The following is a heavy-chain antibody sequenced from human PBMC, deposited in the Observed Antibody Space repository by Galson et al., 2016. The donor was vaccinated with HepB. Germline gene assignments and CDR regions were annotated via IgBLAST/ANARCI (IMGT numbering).Heavy chain of an antibody. D-gene: IGHD1-14*01. CDR3: ARSDRYFFDY. J-gene: IGHJ4*02. CDR2: IYWDDDT. CDR1: GFSLTTFGVG. V-gene: IGHV2-5*02. Sequence: PALVKPTQTLTLTCNFSGFSLTTFGVGVGWLRQPPGKPLEWLALIYWDDDTRYSPSLKSRLTLTQDHSKNQVVLSVTNMDTVDTATYYCARSDRYFFDYWGQGTLGTVSS.